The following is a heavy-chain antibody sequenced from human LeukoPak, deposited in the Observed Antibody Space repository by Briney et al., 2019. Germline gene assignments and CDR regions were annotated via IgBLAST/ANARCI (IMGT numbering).Heavy chain of an antibody. J-gene: IGHJ4*02. CDR2: ISYDGSNK. Sequence: GGSLRLSCAASGFTFSSYAMHWVHQAPGKGLEWVAVISYDGSNKYYADSVKGRSTISRDNSKNTLYLQMNSLRAEDTAVYYCSRMATIKAYWGQGTLVTVSS. D-gene: IGHD5-24*01. CDR3: SRMATIKAY. CDR1: GFTFSSYA. V-gene: IGHV3-30-3*01.